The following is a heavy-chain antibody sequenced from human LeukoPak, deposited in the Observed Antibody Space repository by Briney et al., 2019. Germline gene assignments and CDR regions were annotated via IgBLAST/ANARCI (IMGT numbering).Heavy chain of an antibody. CDR2: IYYSGST. CDR1: GGSISSYY. CDR3: ARQEISGYSYGTLDY. V-gene: IGHV4-59*08. Sequence: TSETLSLTRTVSGGSISSYYWSWIRQPPGKGLEWIGYIYYSGSTNYNPSLKSRVTISVDTSKNQFSLKLSSVTAADTAVYYCARQEISGYSYGTLDYWGQGTLVTVSS. D-gene: IGHD5-18*01. J-gene: IGHJ4*02.